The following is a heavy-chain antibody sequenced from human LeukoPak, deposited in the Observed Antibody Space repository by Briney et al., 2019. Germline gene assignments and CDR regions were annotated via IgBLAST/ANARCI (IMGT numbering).Heavy chain of an antibody. J-gene: IGHJ5*02. V-gene: IGHV4-39*07. D-gene: IGHD3-9*01. Sequence: SETLSLTCTVSGGSISSSSYYWGWIRQPPGKGLEWIGEINHSGSTNYNPSLKSRVTILVDTSKNQFSLKLSSVTAADTAVYYCARDLHYDILTGYLQNNWFDPWGQGTLVTVSS. CDR2: INHSGST. CDR3: ARDLHYDILTGYLQNNWFDP. CDR1: GGSISSSSYY.